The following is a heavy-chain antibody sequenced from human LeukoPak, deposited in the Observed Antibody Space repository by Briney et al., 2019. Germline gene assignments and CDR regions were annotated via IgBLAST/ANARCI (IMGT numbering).Heavy chain of an antibody. D-gene: IGHD5-18*01. CDR2: ISYDGSNK. CDR1: GFTFSSYG. V-gene: IGHV3-30*18. Sequence: GGSLRLSCAASGFTFSSYGMHWVRQAPGKGLEWVAVISYDGSNKYYADSVKGRFTISRDNSKNTLYLQMNSLRAEDTAVYYCAKGGYMVTGTGLDYWGQGTLVTVSS. CDR3: AKGGYMVTGTGLDY. J-gene: IGHJ4*02.